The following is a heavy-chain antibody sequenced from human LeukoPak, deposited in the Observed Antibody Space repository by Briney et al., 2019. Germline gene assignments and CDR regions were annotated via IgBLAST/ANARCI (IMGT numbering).Heavy chain of an antibody. CDR2: IVVGSGNT. V-gene: IGHV1-58*01. CDR1: GFTFTSSA. J-gene: IGHJ4*02. D-gene: IGHD2-21*02. Sequence: SVKVSCKASGFTFTSSAVQWVRQARGQRLEWIGWIVVGSGNTNYAQKFQERVTITRDMSTSTAYMELSSLRSEDMAVYYCAAYCGGDCYSGGYWGQGTLVTVSS. CDR3: AAYCGGDCYSGGY.